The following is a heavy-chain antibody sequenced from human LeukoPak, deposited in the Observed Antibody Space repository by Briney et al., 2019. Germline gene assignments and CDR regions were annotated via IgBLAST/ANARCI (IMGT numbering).Heavy chain of an antibody. CDR1: GFTFSSYS. CDR2: ISSSSSTI. J-gene: IGHJ4*02. CDR3: ARDSLYDSSGYYPTYFDY. D-gene: IGHD3-22*01. V-gene: IGHV3-48*04. Sequence: GGSLRLSCAASGFTFSSYSMNWVRQAPGKGLEWVSYISSSSSTIYYADSVKGRFTISRDNAKNSLYLQMNSLRAEDTAVYYCARDSLYDSSGYYPTYFDYWGQGTLVTVSS.